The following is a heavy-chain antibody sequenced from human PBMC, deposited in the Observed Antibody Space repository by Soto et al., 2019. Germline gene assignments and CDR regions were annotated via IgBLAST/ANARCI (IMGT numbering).Heavy chain of an antibody. Sequence: PGGSLRLSCAASGFTFSSYAMSWVRQAPGKGLEWVSAISGSGGSTYYADSVKGRFTTSRDNSKNTLYLQMNSLRAEDTAVYYCAKDVRSGFYFDYWGQGTLVTVSS. CDR2: ISGSGGST. CDR3: AKDVRSGFYFDY. D-gene: IGHD3-22*01. V-gene: IGHV3-23*01. CDR1: GFTFSSYA. J-gene: IGHJ4*02.